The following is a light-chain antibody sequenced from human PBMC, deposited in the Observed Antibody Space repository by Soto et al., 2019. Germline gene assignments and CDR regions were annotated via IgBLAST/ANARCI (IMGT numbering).Light chain of an antibody. CDR3: GTWDSSLSAIYV. CDR2: ENN. V-gene: IGLV1-51*02. J-gene: IGLJ1*01. CDR1: SSNIGNNY. Sequence: QSVLTQPRSVSAAPVQKVTISCSGSSSNIGNNYVSWYQQLPGTAPKLLIYENNKRPSGIPDRFSGSKSGTSATLGITGLQTGDEADYYCGTWDSSLSAIYVFGTGTKVTVL.